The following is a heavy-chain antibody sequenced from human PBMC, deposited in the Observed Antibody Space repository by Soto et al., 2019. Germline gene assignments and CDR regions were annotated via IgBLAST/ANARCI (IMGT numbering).Heavy chain of an antibody. Sequence: EVQLVETGGGLIQPGGSVRLSCAASGFTVSSNYMSWVRQAPGKGLEWVSVIYSGGTTYDADSVKGRFTISRDNSKHTLYLQMNILRAEDTAVYYCARGQGYYDMDVWCQGTKVTVSS. CDR3: ARGQGYYDMDV. CDR1: GFTVSSNY. V-gene: IGHV3-53*02. CDR2: IYSGGTT. J-gene: IGHJ6*02.